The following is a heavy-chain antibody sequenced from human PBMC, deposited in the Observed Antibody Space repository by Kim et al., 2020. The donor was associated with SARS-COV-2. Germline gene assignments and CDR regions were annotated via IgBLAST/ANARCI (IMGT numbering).Heavy chain of an antibody. D-gene: IGHD2-2*01. CDR2: IKSKTDGGTT. CDR3: TTPYNIVVVPAAGYYYCGMDV. V-gene: IGHV3-15*01. Sequence: GGSLRLSCAASGFTFSNAWMSWVRQAPGKGLEWVGRIKSKTDGGTTDYAAPVKGRFTISRDDSKNTLYLQMNSLKTEDTAVYYCTTPYNIVVVPAAGYYYCGMDVWGQGTTVTVSS. J-gene: IGHJ6*02. CDR1: GFTFSNAW.